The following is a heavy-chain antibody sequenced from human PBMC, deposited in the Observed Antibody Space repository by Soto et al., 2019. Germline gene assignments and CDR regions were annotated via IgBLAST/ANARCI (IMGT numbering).Heavy chain of an antibody. J-gene: IGHJ4*02. CDR2: MHSSGTT. V-gene: IGHV4-39*01. CDR3: ARVLVEPRETWFVWFDY. D-gene: IGHD1-26*01. Sequence: SETLSLTCTVSGNSISSYSYYWGWIRQAPGKVLEWIGTMHSSGTTSYNPSLQSRVTITIDTSKNQLFLALSSVTAADTAIYYCARVLVEPRETWFVWFDYWCQGSQVTVSS. CDR1: GNSISSYSYY.